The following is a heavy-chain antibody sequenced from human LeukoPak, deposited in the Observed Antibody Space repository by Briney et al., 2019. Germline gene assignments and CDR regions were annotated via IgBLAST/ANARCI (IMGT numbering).Heavy chain of an antibody. CDR2: INHSGST. D-gene: IGHD1-14*01. V-gene: IGHV4-34*01. Sequence: PSETLSLTCAVYGGSFSGYYWSWIRQPPGKGLEWIGEINHSGSTNYNPSLKSRVTISVDTSKNQFSLKLSSVTAADTAVYYCARAGKATLGGAFDIWGQGTMVTVSS. CDR1: GGSFSGYY. J-gene: IGHJ3*02. CDR3: ARAGKATLGGAFDI.